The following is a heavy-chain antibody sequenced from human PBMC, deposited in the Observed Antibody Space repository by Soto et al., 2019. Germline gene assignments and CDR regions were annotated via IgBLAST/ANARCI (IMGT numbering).Heavy chain of an antibody. CDR2: IYYSGST. V-gene: IGHV4-59*01. CDR1: GGSISSYY. Sequence: QVQLQESGPGLVKPSETLSLTCTVSGGSISSYYWSWIRQPPGKGLEWIGYIYYSGSTNYNPSLKSRVTISVDTSKNQFSLKLSSVTAADTAVYYCARDRVWFGELGGWFDPWGQGTLVTVSS. D-gene: IGHD3-10*01. CDR3: ARDRVWFGELGGWFDP. J-gene: IGHJ5*02.